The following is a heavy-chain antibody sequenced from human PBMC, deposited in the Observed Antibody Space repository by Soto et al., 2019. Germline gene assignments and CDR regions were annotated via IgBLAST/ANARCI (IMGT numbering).Heavy chain of an antibody. J-gene: IGHJ4*02. CDR1: GGSISSSNW. CDR3: ARRWGEGRVDY. V-gene: IGHV4-4*02. Sequence: QVQLQESGPGLVKPSGTLSLTCAVSGGSISSSNWWSWVRQPPGKGLQWIGEIYHSGSTNYIPSLSSRVTISVEKSRNQFSLRLSSVTAAATAVYYCARRWGEGRVDYWGQGTLVTVSS. D-gene: IGHD3-10*01. CDR2: IYHSGST.